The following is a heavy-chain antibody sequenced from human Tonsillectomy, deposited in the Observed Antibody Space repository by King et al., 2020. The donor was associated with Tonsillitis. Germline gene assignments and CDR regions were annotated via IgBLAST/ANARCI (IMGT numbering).Heavy chain of an antibody. Sequence: QMQLQESGPGLVKPSETLSLTCTVSGGSISNYYWSWIRQPPGKGLEWIGYIYYSGSTNYNPSLQSRVTMAVHTSKNQFSLKLSSVTAADTAVYYCARQHLGWFRYFDLWGRGTLVTVSS. J-gene: IGHJ2*01. V-gene: IGHV4-59*08. D-gene: IGHD3-3*01. CDR1: GGSISNYY. CDR2: IYYSGST. CDR3: ARQHLGWFRYFDL.